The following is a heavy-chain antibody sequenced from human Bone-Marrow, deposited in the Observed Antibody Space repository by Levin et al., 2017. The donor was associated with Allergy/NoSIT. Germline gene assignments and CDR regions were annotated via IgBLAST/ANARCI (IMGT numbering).Heavy chain of an antibody. CDR1: GFTFDDYA. CDR3: ANAKTNSGFGVGFDS. V-gene: IGHV3-9*01. Sequence: GGSLRLSCAVSGFTFDDYAMHWVRHAPGKGLEWVSGISWSGNTTGYADSVKGRFTVSMDNTRNSLHLQINTLRADDTAFYSCANAKTNSGFGVGFDSGGQGTLVTVSS. J-gene: IGHJ1*01. CDR2: ISWSGNTT. D-gene: IGHD3-22*01.